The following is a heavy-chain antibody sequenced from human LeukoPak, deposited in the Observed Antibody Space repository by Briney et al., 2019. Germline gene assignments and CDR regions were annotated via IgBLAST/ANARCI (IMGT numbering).Heavy chain of an antibody. D-gene: IGHD5-18*01. Sequence: ASVKVSCKASGYSFTGYYMHWVRQAPGQGLEWMGWINPNSGGTNYAQKFQGRVTMTRDTSISTAYMELSRLRSDDTAVYYCATSRIRGSSYGYPFDYWGQGTLVTVSS. CDR2: INPNSGGT. J-gene: IGHJ4*02. CDR1: GYSFTGYY. CDR3: ATSRIRGSSYGYPFDY. V-gene: IGHV1-2*02.